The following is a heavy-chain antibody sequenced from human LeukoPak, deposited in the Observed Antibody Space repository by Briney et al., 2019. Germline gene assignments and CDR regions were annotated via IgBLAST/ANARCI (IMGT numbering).Heavy chain of an antibody. CDR1: GGSFSGYY. Sequence: SETPSLTCAVYGGSFSGYYWSWIRQPPGKGLEWIGEINHSGSTNYNPSLKSRVTTSVDTSKNQFSLKLSSVTAADTAVYYCARAPTYYYDSSGYYYDRSAFDIWGQGTMVTVSS. CDR2: INHSGST. V-gene: IGHV4-34*01. D-gene: IGHD3-22*01. J-gene: IGHJ3*02. CDR3: ARAPTYYYDSSGYYYDRSAFDI.